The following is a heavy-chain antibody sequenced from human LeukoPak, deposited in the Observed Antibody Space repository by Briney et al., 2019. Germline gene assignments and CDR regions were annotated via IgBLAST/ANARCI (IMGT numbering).Heavy chain of an antibody. V-gene: IGHV1-18*01. CDR2: ISNYNGNT. CDR1: GYTFATYG. CDR3: ARGSNYYENGGYYRH. Sequence: ASVKVSCTASGYTFATYGINWVRQAPGQGLEWMGWISNYNGNTKYAQKVQGRVTMTTDTSKSTAYMELRSLRSDDTAVYYCARGSNYYENGGYYRHWGQGTLVTVSS. D-gene: IGHD3-22*01. J-gene: IGHJ4*02.